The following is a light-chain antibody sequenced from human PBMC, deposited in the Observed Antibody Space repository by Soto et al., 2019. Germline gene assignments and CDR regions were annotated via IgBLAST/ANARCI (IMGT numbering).Light chain of an antibody. CDR3: CSYAGRATYV. CDR1: SGDIGSYNR. V-gene: IGLV2-23*02. J-gene: IGLJ2*01. CDR2: EVF. Sequence: QSALTQPASVSGSPGQSITISCTGTSGDIGSYNRVSWYQQYPGKAPKLIIFEVFKRPSGVSHRFSGSKSGNTASLTISGLQAEDEANYYCCSYAGRATYVFGGGTKLTVL.